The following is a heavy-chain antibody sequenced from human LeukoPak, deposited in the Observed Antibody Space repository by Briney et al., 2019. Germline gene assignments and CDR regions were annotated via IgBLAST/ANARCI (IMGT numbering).Heavy chain of an antibody. CDR1: GFTFSSYS. J-gene: IGHJ5*02. V-gene: IGHV3-21*01. CDR2: ISRSSSYI. D-gene: IGHD1-1*01. CDR3: ASDGWGERLGQPTWFDP. Sequence: GGSLRLSCAASGFTFSSYSMNWVRQAPGKGLEWVSSISRSSSYIYYVDSVKGRFTISRDNAKNLLYLQMNSLRAEDTAVYFCASDGWGERLGQPTWFDPWGQGTLVTVSS.